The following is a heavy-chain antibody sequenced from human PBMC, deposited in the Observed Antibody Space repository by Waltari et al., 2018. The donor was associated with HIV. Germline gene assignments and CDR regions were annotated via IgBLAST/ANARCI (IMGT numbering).Heavy chain of an antibody. CDR2: NNPKTGDT. CDR3: ARAPSYGFGENDY. V-gene: IGHV1-2*02. CDR1: GYAFTGLY. J-gene: IGHJ4*02. Sequence: QVQLVESGAEVKKPGASLTVSCKASGYAFTGLYIHWVRQAPGQGLEWVGWNNPKTGDTNCAQKVHGSVTMTRDTSISTAYMERSRLTSDDTAVYYCARAPSYGFGENDYWGQGTLFTVSS. D-gene: IGHD3-10*01.